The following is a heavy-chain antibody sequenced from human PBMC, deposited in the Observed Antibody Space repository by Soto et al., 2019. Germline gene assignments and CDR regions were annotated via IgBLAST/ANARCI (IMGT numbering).Heavy chain of an antibody. J-gene: IGHJ6*02. V-gene: IGHV3-7*01. CDR3: SGGGPGYYYAMDV. Sequence: GGSLRLSCAASGFIFGSYWMSWVRQPRGKGWKWVTNKKQDESDNQYEDFLKRPFTNPRDNVQNSLFLKMNSLSAEHTAVYYCSGGGPGYYYAMDVWGQGTTVPVSS. CDR2: KKQDESDN. D-gene: IGHD2-15*01. CDR1: GFIFGSYW.